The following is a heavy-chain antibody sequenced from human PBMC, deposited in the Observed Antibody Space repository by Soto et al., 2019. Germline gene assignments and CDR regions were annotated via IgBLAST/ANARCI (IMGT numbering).Heavy chain of an antibody. V-gene: IGHV3-23*01. J-gene: IGHJ4*02. Sequence: EVQLLESGGGLVQPGGSLRLSCAASGLTFSRYVMSWVRQAPGKGLEWVSGITASGGSTYYADSVKGRFTISRDNSKNTLYLQMNSLRAEDTAVYFCAKDNPQYTNSDDNWGQGTLVTVSS. CDR1: GLTFSRYV. CDR2: ITASGGST. D-gene: IGHD6-13*01. CDR3: AKDNPQYTNSDDN.